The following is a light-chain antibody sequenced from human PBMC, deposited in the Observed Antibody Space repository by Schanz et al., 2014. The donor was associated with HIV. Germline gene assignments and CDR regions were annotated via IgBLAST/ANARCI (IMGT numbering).Light chain of an antibody. CDR2: TAS. V-gene: IGKV1-5*01. CDR1: QSINTY. Sequence: DIQMSQSPSTLSASVGDRVTITCRASQSINTYLAWYQQKPGKPPKLMIYTASSLQSGVPSRFSGSGSGTEFTLTISSLQPEDFATYYCQQLNSYPLTFGPGTKVDIK. CDR3: QQLNSYPLT. J-gene: IGKJ3*01.